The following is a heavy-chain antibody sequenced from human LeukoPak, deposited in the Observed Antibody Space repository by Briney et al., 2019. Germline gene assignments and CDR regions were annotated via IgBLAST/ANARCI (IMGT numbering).Heavy chain of an antibody. D-gene: IGHD3-10*01. Sequence: GGTLRLSCAASGFTFSSYGMSWVRQAPGKGLEWASAISGSGGSTYYADSVKGRFTISRDNSKNTLYLQMNSLRAEDTALYYCARVARGDYYYYYMDVWGKGTTVTVSS. CDR1: GFTFSSYG. CDR2: ISGSGGST. CDR3: ARVARGDYYYYYMDV. J-gene: IGHJ6*03. V-gene: IGHV3-23*01.